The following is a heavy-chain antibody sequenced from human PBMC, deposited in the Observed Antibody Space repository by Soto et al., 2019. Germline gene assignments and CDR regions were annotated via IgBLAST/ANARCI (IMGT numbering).Heavy chain of an antibody. V-gene: IGHV1-69*01. J-gene: IGHJ3*02. D-gene: IGHD5-12*01. CDR1: GGTFSNYA. CDR3: ARRRDGYNSAFDI. Sequence: QVQLVQSGAEVKKPGSSVKVSCKASGGTFSNYAINWVRQAPGLGLEWMGQVTPKLATAKHAQKFQGRVTITADESASTAYMYVSSLRSEGTAVYFCARRRDGYNSAFDIWGQGTLVTVSS. CDR2: VTPKLATA.